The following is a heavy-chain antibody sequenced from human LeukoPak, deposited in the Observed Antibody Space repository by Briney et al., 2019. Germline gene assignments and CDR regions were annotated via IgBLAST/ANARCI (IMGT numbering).Heavy chain of an antibody. V-gene: IGHV1-18*01. Sequence: SVKVSCKASGYTFTSYGISWVRQAPGQGLEWMGWISAYNGNTNYAQKLQGRVTMTTDTSTSTAYMELRSLRSDDTAVYYCARVSGVWGSYRYNWFDPWGQGTLVTVSS. D-gene: IGHD3-16*02. CDR1: GYTFTSYG. CDR3: ARVSGVWGSYRYNWFDP. J-gene: IGHJ5*02. CDR2: ISAYNGNT.